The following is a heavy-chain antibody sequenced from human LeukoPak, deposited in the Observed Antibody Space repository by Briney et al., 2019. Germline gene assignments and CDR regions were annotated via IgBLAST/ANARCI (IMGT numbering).Heavy chain of an antibody. CDR2: IDPSDSYT. V-gene: IGHV5-10-1*01. Sequence: GESLKISCKGSGYSFSTYWIGWVRQMPGKGLEWMGRIDPSDSYTNYSPSFQGHVTISADKSISTAYLQWSSLKASDTAMYYCARRTTVTTIFDYWGQGTLVTVSS. J-gene: IGHJ4*02. D-gene: IGHD4-17*01. CDR3: ARRTTVTTIFDY. CDR1: GYSFSTYW.